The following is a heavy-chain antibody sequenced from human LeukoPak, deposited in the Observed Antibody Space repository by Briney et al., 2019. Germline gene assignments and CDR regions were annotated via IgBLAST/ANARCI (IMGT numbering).Heavy chain of an antibody. Sequence: PGGSLRLSCAASGFTFSNYWMNWVRHVPGKGLVWVSRINNDGSGTTYADSVKGRFTISRDNAKNTLYLQMNSLRVEDTAVYYCTSLYLTDVWGKGTTVTVSS. CDR2: INNDGSGT. V-gene: IGHV3-74*01. CDR1: GFTFSNYW. CDR3: TSLYLTDV. D-gene: IGHD2-2*02. J-gene: IGHJ6*04.